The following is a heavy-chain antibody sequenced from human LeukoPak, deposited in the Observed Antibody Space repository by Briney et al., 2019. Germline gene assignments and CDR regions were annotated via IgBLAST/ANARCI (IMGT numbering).Heavy chain of an antibody. CDR2: ISGSGSST. CDR1: GFTFSTYA. D-gene: IGHD4-17*01. V-gene: IGHV3-23*01. J-gene: IGHJ4*02. CDR3: AKIHGDNYFDY. Sequence: GGSLRLSCAASGFTFSTYAMSWVRQAPGKGLEWVSAISGSGSSTYYADSVKGRFAISRDNSKNTLYLQMSSLRAEDTAVYYCAKIHGDNYFDYWGQGTLVTVSS.